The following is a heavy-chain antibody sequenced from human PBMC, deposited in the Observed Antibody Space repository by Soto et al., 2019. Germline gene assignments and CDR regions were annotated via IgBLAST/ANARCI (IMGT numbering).Heavy chain of an antibody. CDR2: INGGKGNT. D-gene: IGHD1-1*01. J-gene: IGHJ6*02. CDR3: ARGNGMEELYYYHGMDV. Sequence: QVQVVQSGAEVKKPGASVKVSCKASGYSFSTYAMHWVRQAPGQGLEWMGWINGGKGNTKYSQKFKDRVTISRDTSASTGYMELSSLRFEDTAVYYCARGNGMEELYYYHGMDVWGPRTMVTVS. CDR1: GYSFSTYA. V-gene: IGHV1-3*01.